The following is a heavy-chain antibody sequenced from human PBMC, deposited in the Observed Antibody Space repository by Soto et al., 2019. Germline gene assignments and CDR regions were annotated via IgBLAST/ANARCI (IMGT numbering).Heavy chain of an antibody. CDR3: ARGLRYNYGSNKLNGIHF. CDR1: GYTFNTYD. Sequence: ASVKVSCKTSGYTFNTYDISWVRQAPGQGLGWMGWISAYNGNTNYTQKFQGRVTMTTDTSTNTVYMELTNLRSDDTAVYYCARGLRYNYGSNKLNGIHFWGRATTVTV. CDR2: ISAYNGNT. V-gene: IGHV1-18*04. J-gene: IGHJ6*02. D-gene: IGHD5-18*01.